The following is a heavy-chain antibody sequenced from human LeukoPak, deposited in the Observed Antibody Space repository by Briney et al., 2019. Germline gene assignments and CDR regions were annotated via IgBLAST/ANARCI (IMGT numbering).Heavy chain of an antibody. CDR2: ISAYNGNT. J-gene: IGHJ4*02. CDR1: GYTFTSYG. V-gene: IGHV1-18*01. Sequence: ASVKVSCKASGYTFTSYGISWVRQAPGQVLEWMGWISAYNGNTNYAQKLQGRVTMTTDTSTSTAYMELRSLRSDDTAVYYCARDLQWEVPYYFDYWGQGTLVTVSS. D-gene: IGHD1-26*01. CDR3: ARDLQWEVPYYFDY.